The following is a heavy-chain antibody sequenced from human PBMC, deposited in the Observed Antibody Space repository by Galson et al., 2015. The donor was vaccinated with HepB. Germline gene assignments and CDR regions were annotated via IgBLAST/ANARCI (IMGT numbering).Heavy chain of an antibody. V-gene: IGHV6-1*01. J-gene: IGHJ6*02. D-gene: IGHD6-13*01. CDR3: TRGGNYYAVDV. CDR1: GDSVSSNSAA. CDR2: TSYRSKWYS. Sequence: CAISGDSVSSNSAACNWIRQSPSRGLEWLGRTSYRSKWYSEYAGSVKSRITINADTSKNQFSLQLNSLTPEDTAVYYCTRGGNYYAVDVWGQGTTVTVSS.